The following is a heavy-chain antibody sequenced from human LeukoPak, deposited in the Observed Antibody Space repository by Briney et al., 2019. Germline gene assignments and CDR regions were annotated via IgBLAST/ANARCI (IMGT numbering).Heavy chain of an antibody. V-gene: IGHV3-7*01. CDR1: GFTFSSYW. CDR2: INQDGSAK. Sequence: GGSLRLSCAASGFTFSSYWMSWVRQAPGKGLEWVANINQDGSAKYYVDSVEGRFTMSRDNPKNSMYLQMNNLRAEDTAVYYCARGDYYDGSGSYTDAFDIWGQGTMVTVSS. D-gene: IGHD3-22*01. CDR3: ARGDYYDGSGSYTDAFDI. J-gene: IGHJ3*02.